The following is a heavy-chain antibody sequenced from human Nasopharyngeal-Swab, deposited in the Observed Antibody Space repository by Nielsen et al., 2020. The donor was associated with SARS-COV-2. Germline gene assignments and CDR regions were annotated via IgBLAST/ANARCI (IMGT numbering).Heavy chain of an antibody. CDR3: AKDLKGPYFF. D-gene: IGHD2/OR15-2a*01. V-gene: IGHV3-23*01. Sequence: WIRKYPGEGLEWVAAISGSGDISGSGGSTYYADSVKGRFTISRDNSKNTLSLQMNSLRAEDTAVYYCAKDLKGPYFFWGQGTLVTVSS. CDR2: ISGSGDISGSGGST. J-gene: IGHJ4*02.